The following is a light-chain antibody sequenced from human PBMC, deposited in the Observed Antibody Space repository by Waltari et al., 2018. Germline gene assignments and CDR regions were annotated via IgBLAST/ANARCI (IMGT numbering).Light chain of an antibody. V-gene: IGLV3-19*01. Sequence: SSELTQDPAVSVAMGQTVRIPCHGASLRSYYASWYQQRPGQAPILVIYDKNNRPSGVPDRFSGSSSHNTGSLTITGAQAEDEASYYCHSRDASGVAGSFGGGTKLTVL. CDR3: HSRDASGVAGS. J-gene: IGLJ2*01. CDR1: SLRSYY. CDR2: DKN.